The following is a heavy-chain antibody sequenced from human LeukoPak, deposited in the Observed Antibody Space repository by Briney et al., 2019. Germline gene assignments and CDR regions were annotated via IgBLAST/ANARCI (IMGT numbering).Heavy chain of an antibody. CDR3: ARDYRTIAVAGTGPDY. CDR2: ISAYNGNT. J-gene: IGHJ4*02. Sequence: ASVKVSCKASGYTFTSYGISWVRQAPGRGLEWMGWISAYNGNTNYAQKLQGRVTMTTDTSTSTAYMELRSLRSDDTAVYYCARDYRTIAVAGTGPDYWGQGTLVTVPS. D-gene: IGHD6-19*01. V-gene: IGHV1-18*01. CDR1: GYTFTSYG.